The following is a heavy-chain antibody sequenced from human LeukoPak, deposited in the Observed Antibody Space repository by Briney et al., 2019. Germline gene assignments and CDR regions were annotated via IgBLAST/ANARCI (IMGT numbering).Heavy chain of an antibody. D-gene: IGHD1-26*01. CDR2: ISTSGTT. CDR1: GDSISSYF. J-gene: IGHJ3*02. Sequence: SETQSLTCTVSGDSISSYFWSWIRQPAGKGLEWIGRISTSGTTNYNPSLKSRLTMSLDTSKHQFSLNLTSVTAADTAVYYCAREVGSTGRALDIWGQGTMVTVSS. CDR3: AREVGSTGRALDI. V-gene: IGHV4-4*07.